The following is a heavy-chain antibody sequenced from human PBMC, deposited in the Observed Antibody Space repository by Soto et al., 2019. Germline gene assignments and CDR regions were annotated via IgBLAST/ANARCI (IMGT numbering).Heavy chain of an antibody. CDR1: GYTITSYD. CDR2: MNPNSGNT. Sequence: QVQLVQSGAEVKKPGASVKVSCKASGYTITSYDINWVRQATGQGLEWMGWMNPNSGNTGYAQKFQGRVTMTRNTSISTAYMELSSLRSEDTAVYYCAILRVVRGVPPACWGQGTLVTVSS. J-gene: IGHJ4*02. V-gene: IGHV1-8*01. CDR3: AILRVVRGVPPAC. D-gene: IGHD3-10*01.